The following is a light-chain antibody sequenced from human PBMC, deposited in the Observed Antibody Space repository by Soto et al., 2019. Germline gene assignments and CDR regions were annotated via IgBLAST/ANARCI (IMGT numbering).Light chain of an antibody. V-gene: IGLV1-51*01. CDR3: GSWDNSLSAVV. Sequence: QSVLTQPPSVSAAPGQTVTISCSGSSSNIGSNFVFWYQHLPGTAPKLLIYDSNQRPSAIPDRFSGSKSGTSATLGITGLQTGDEDDYYCGSWDNSLSAVVLSGRTKVTVL. CDR2: DSN. J-gene: IGLJ3*02. CDR1: SSNIGSNF.